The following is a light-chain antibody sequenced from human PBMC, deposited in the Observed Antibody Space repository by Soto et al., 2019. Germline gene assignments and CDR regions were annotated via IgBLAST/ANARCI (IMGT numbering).Light chain of an antibody. J-gene: IGKJ1*01. CDR3: QQYNSYSRT. Sequence: DIEMTQSPSTLAASVGDRVTITCGASESMSKCLDWYQQKPGKAPKLLISGASSLESGVPSRFRGSGSGTEFTLTISSLQPDDFETYYCQQYNSYSRTFGQGTKVDIK. V-gene: IGKV1-5*01. CDR1: ESMSKC. CDR2: GAS.